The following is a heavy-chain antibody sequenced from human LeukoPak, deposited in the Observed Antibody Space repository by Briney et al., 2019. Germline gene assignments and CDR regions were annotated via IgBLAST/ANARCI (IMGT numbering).Heavy chain of an antibody. V-gene: IGHV5-10-1*01. CDR1: GYSFASNW. CDR3: ARHRMPGIAVPASHY. J-gene: IGHJ4*02. Sequence: RGESLKISCKGSGYSFASNWISWVRQMPGKGLEWMGRIDPSDSYANYSPSFQGHVTISADKSISTAYLQWSSLKASDTAMYYCARHRMPGIAVPASHYWSQETLVTVSS. CDR2: IDPSDSYA. D-gene: IGHD6-19*01.